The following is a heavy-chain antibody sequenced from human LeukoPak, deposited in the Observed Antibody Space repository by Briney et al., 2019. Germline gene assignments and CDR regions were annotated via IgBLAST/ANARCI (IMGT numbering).Heavy chain of an antibody. Sequence: PSETLSLTCAVYGGSFSGYYWSWVRQPPGKGLEWIGEINHSGSTNYNPSLKSRVTISVDTSKNQFSLKLSSVTAADTAVYYCARGPDCSSTSCHNWFDPWGQGTLVTVSS. CDR2: INHSGST. V-gene: IGHV4-34*01. J-gene: IGHJ5*02. CDR3: ARGPDCSSTSCHNWFDP. CDR1: GGSFSGYY. D-gene: IGHD2-2*01.